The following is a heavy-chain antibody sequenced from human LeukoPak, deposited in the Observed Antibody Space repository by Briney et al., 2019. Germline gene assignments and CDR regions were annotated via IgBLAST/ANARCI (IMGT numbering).Heavy chain of an antibody. D-gene: IGHD3-10*01. V-gene: IGHV5-51*01. Sequence: GESLKISCQGSGYSFASYWIAWVRQMPGKGVEWMGIIYPGDSHIRYSPSFQGQVTISADKSITAAYLQWSSLKASDTAMYYCARLGGLTGLNYSDYWGQGTLVTVSS. CDR3: ARLGGLTGLNYSDY. CDR2: IYPGDSHI. CDR1: GYSFASYW. J-gene: IGHJ4*02.